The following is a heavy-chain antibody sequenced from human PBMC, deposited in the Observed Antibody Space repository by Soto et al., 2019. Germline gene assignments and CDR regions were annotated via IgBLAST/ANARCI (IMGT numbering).Heavy chain of an antibody. Sequence: GGSLRLSCAASGFTFSSYAMSWVRQAPGKGLEWVSAISGSGGSTYYADTVKGRFTISRDNYKNKLYLKMNSLRAEDAAVYYCANWGPLTRDAFDIWGQGTMVTVSS. CDR2: ISGSGGST. CDR1: GFTFSSYA. V-gene: IGHV3-23*01. CDR3: ANWGPLTRDAFDI. D-gene: IGHD3-16*01. J-gene: IGHJ3*02.